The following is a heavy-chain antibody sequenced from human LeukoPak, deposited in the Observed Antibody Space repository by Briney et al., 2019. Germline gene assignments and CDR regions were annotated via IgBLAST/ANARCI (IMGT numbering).Heavy chain of an antibody. Sequence: SETLSLTCAVSGGSISSGGYSWSWIRQPPGKGLEWIGYIYHSGSTYYNPSLKSRVTISVDRSKNQFSLKLSSVTAADTAVYYCARVLVNAFDIWGQGIMVTVSS. CDR3: ARVLVNAFDI. CDR1: GGSISSGGYS. J-gene: IGHJ3*02. V-gene: IGHV4-30-2*01. D-gene: IGHD2-8*02. CDR2: IYHSGST.